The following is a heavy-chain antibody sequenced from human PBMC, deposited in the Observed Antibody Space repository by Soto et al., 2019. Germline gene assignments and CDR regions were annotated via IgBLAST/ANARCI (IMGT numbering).Heavy chain of an antibody. Sequence: TLSLTCPVSGASIHSGGYYWSWVRQLPGKGLEWIGYIYFSGSTYYTPSLESRLTISLDTSQNQFSLKLSSVTAADTAVYHCASGNAWEVLLAYWGQGTLVTVSS. CDR3: ASGNAWEVLLAY. D-gene: IGHD1-26*01. CDR2: IYFSGST. V-gene: IGHV4-31*03. J-gene: IGHJ4*02. CDR1: GASIHSGGYY.